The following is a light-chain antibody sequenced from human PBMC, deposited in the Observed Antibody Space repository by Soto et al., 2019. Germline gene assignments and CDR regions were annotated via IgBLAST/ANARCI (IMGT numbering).Light chain of an antibody. V-gene: IGLV2-14*01. Sequence: QSALTQPASVSGSPGQSITISCTGTSSDVGGYNYVSWYQQHPGKAPKLVISEVSNRPSGVSYRFSGSKSGNTASLTISGLQAEDEADYYCSSYTSSSTRVFGTGTKVTVL. J-gene: IGLJ1*01. CDR3: SSYTSSSTRV. CDR2: EVS. CDR1: SSDVGGYNY.